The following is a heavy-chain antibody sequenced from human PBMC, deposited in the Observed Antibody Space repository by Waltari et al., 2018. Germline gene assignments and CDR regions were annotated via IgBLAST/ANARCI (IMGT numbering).Heavy chain of an antibody. CDR3: ARDRPGYMDV. CDR2: ISSSSSYI. J-gene: IGHJ6*03. V-gene: IGHV3-21*01. CDR1: GFTFSSYS. D-gene: IGHD7-27*01. Sequence: EVQLVESGGGLVKPGGSLRLSCAASGFTFSSYSMNWVRQAPGKGLEWVSSISSSSSYIYSADSVKGRFTISRDNAKNSLYLQMNSLRAEDTAVYYCARDRPGYMDVWGKGTTVTVSS.